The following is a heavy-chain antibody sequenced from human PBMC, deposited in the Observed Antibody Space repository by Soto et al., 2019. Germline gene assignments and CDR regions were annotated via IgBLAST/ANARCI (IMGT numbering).Heavy chain of an antibody. CDR1: GGSIRSYY. V-gene: IGHV4-59*01. J-gene: IGHJ5*02. D-gene: IGHD4-17*01. CDR3: AREDNYGLDP. Sequence: QVQLQESGPGLVKPSETLSLTCNVSGGSIRSYYWSWIRQSPEKGLEWIGYIYHSGTTTYNPSLKSRVTMSIDTSKNQFALKLSSVTAADTAVYYCAREDNYGLDPWGQGTLVTVSS. CDR2: IYHSGTT.